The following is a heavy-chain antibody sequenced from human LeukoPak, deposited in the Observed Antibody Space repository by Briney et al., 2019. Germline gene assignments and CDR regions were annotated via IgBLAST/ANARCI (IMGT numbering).Heavy chain of an antibody. J-gene: IGHJ5*02. Sequence: ASVKVSCKVSGFTLTELSMQWVRQAPGQGLEWMGWINPNSGGTNYAQKFQGRVTMTRDTSISTAYMELSRLRSDDTAVYYCARDGGVSLDPWGQGTLVTVSS. D-gene: IGHD6-13*01. CDR1: GFTLTELS. CDR3: ARDGGVSLDP. V-gene: IGHV1-2*02. CDR2: INPNSGGT.